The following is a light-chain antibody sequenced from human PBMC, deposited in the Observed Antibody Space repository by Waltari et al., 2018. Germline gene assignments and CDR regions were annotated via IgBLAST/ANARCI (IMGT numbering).Light chain of an antibody. CDR2: GVS. CDR3: QQYNSYRS. J-gene: IGKJ1*01. V-gene: IGKV1-16*01. CDR1: QNIDND. Sequence: DFQMTQSPSSLSASVGDRVTITCRASQNIDNDLAWFQQKPGNAPKSLIYGVSTLQSGVPSRFRGSRSGADFTLTISNLQPEDSATYYCQQYNSYRSFGQGTKVEIK.